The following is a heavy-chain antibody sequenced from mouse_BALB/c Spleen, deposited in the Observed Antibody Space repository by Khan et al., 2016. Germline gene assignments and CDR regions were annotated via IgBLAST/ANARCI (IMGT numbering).Heavy chain of an antibody. CDR1: GYTFTNYG. CDR2: INTNTGDP. V-gene: IGHV9-3*02. CDR3: ARNYRGMDY. Sequence: QTQLVQSGPELKKPGETVKISCKASGYTFTNYGIHWVKQAPGKGLKWMGWINTNTGDPTYAEEFKGRFVFSLETSASTAYLQINNLKNEDTATYFCARNYRGMDYWGQGTSVTVSS. D-gene: IGHD2-12*01. J-gene: IGHJ4*01.